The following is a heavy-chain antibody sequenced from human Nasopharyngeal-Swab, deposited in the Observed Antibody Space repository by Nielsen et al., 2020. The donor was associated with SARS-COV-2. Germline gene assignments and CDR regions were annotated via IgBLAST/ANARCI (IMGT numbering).Heavy chain of an antibody. CDR2: ISYSGNP. CDR3: ARSSRDWPPKRGALDI. Sequence: SETLSLTCTVSGASISTYYWSWIRQSPGTGLESIGCISYSGNPNYNPSLQSRVTISVDTSKNHLSLKLSSVTAADSAVYYCARSSRDWPPKRGALDIWGQGTVATVSS. V-gene: IGHV4-59*01. CDR1: GASISTYY. D-gene: IGHD2-21*02. J-gene: IGHJ3*02.